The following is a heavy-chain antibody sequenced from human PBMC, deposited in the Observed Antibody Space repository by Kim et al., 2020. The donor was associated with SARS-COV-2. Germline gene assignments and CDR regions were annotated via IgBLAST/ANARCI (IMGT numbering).Heavy chain of an antibody. V-gene: IGHV1-2*06. J-gene: IGHJ4*02. CDR1: GYTFTGYY. D-gene: IGHD3-10*01. CDR3: AREDARSALFDY. Sequence: ASVKVSCKASGYTFTGYYMHWVRQAPGQGLEWMGRINPNSGGTNYAQKFQGRVTMTRDTSISTAYMELSRLRSDDTAVYYCAREDARSALFDYWGQGTLVTVSS. CDR2: INPNSGGT.